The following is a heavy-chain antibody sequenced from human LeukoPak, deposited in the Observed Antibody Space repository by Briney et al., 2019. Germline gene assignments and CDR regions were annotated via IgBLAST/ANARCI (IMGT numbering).Heavy chain of an antibody. D-gene: IGHD3-22*01. Sequence: GGSLRLSCAAYGFTFNYHSMNWVRQAPGKGLEWISYISRSGDTIYYADSVKGRFTISRDNANNSLYLQMNSLRDEDTAVYFCARLLKYYYDSSGYGEDWCFDLWGRGTLVTVS. V-gene: IGHV3-48*02. CDR2: ISRSGDTI. CDR1: GFTFNYHS. CDR3: ARLLKYYYDSSGYGEDWCFDL. J-gene: IGHJ2*01.